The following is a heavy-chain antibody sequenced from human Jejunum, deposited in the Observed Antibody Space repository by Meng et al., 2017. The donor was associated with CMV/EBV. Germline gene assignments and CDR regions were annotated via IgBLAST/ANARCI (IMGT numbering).Heavy chain of an antibody. V-gene: IGHV2-5*02. CDR2: ISWDNDK. Sequence: QITSKKACPTLVKPVPGLALTCAFSGFSLSTSALGVGWIRPPPGKALEWLAVISWDNDKRYSPSLKSRITITKDTSNIQVVLTLTNMDPVDTATYYCALFTRSWFDPWGQGTLVTVSS. CDR1: GFSLSTSALG. D-gene: IGHD2-2*01. J-gene: IGHJ5*02. CDR3: ALFTRSWFDP.